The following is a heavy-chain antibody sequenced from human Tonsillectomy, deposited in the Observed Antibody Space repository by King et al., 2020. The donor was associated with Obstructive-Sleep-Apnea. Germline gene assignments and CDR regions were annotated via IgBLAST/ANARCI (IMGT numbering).Heavy chain of an antibody. Sequence: QLQESGPGLVKPSETLSLTCTVSVGSINSYYWSWIRQTPGKGLGCIGDISYSGITNYNPSLKSRVTISVDTSKNQFSLKLSSVTAADTAVYYCARDRVGRDGYNLFDYWGQGTLVTVSS. J-gene: IGHJ4*02. CDR1: VGSINSYY. CDR3: ARDRVGRDGYNLFDY. D-gene: IGHD5-24*01. CDR2: ISYSGIT. V-gene: IGHV4-59*01.